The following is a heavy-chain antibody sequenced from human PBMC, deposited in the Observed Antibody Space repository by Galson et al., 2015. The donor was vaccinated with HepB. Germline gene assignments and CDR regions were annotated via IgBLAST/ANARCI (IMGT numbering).Heavy chain of an antibody. CDR1: GFTFSSYA. CDR3: VKGASGYSYGYPFDY. CDR2: ISSNGGST. V-gene: IGHV3-64D*06. Sequence: SLRLSCAASGFTFSSYAMHWVRQAPGKGLEYVSAISSNGGSTYYADSVKGRFTISRDNSKNTLYLQMSSLRAEDTAVYYCVKGASGYSYGYPFDYWGQGTLVTVSS. D-gene: IGHD5-18*01. J-gene: IGHJ4*02.